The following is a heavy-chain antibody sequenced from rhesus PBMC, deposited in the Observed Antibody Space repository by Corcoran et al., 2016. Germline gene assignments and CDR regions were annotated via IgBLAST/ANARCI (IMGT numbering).Heavy chain of an antibody. CDR2: ISYPGGSK. D-gene: IGHD1-44*02. J-gene: IGHJ4*01. Sequence: EVQLVESGGGLAKPGGSLRLSCAASGCSFSDYYMYWVRQAPGKGLEWVSGISYPGGSKYYADSLKGRFTISRENAKNTLYLQMDSLRAEDTAVNYCARHSGSPLSYWGQGVLVTVSS. CDR3: ARHSGSPLSY. CDR1: GCSFSDYY. V-gene: IGHV3S18*01.